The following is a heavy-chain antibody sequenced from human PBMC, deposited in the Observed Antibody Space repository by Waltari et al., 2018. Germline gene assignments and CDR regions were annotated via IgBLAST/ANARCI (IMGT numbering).Heavy chain of an antibody. J-gene: IGHJ5*02. Sequence: QVQLQESGPGLVKPSETLSLTCAVSGYSISSGYYWGWIRQPPGKGLEWIGSIYHSGSTYYNPSLKSRVTRSVDTSKNQFSLKLSSVTAADTAVYYCARVKRDGYNHNWFDPWGQGTLVTVSS. D-gene: IGHD5-12*01. V-gene: IGHV4-38-2*01. CDR3: ARVKRDGYNHNWFDP. CDR2: IYHSGST. CDR1: GYSISSGYY.